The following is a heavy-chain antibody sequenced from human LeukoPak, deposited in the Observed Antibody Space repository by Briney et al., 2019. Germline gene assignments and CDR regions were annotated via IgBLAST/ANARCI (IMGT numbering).Heavy chain of an antibody. CDR3: ARFGSADSLAFDY. CDR2: ISSTSTYI. J-gene: IGHJ4*02. V-gene: IGHV3-21*01. Sequence: GGSLRLSCAASGFTFSSFTMNWVRQAPGKGLEWVSSISSTSTYIRDADSLEGRFTISRDNAKNSLYLQLNSLRAEDTAVYYCARFGSADSLAFDYWCEGTLVTASS. CDR1: GFTFSSFT. D-gene: IGHD2-15*01.